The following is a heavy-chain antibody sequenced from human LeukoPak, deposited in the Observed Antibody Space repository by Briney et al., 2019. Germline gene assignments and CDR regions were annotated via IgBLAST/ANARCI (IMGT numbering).Heavy chain of an antibody. D-gene: IGHD5-24*01. J-gene: IGHJ4*02. CDR3: AKDPVEMAAISYFDY. CDR1: GSTFSSYA. CDR2: ISGSGHST. V-gene: IGHV3-23*01. Sequence: GGSLRLSCAASGSTFSSYAMSWVRQAPGEGLEWVSSISGSGHSTYYADSVKGRFTISRDNSKNTLYLQMNSLRAEDTAVYYCAKDPVEMAAISYFDYWGQGTLVTVSS.